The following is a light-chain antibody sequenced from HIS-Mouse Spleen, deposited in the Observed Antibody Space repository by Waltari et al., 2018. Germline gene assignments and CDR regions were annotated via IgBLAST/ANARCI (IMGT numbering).Light chain of an antibody. CDR3: SSYAGSNNYV. J-gene: IGLJ1*01. Sequence: QSALPQPPSASGSPGQSVTISCTGTSSDVGGYNYVSWYQQHPGKAPQLMVYEVSKLPSGVPDRFCGSKSGNPASLTVSGLQAEDEADYYCSSYAGSNNYVFGTGTKVTVL. CDR1: SSDVGGYNY. CDR2: EVS. V-gene: IGLV2-8*01.